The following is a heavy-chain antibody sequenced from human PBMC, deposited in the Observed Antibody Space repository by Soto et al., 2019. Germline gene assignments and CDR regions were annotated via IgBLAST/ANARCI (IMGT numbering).Heavy chain of an antibody. D-gene: IGHD6-19*01. CDR2: ISWNSGSI. CDR3: AKDSVGVAGTYFDY. Sequence: SLRLSCAASGFTFDDYAMHWVRQAPGKGLEWVSGISWNSGSIGYADSVKGRFTISRDNAKNSLYLQMNSLRAEDTALCYCAKDSVGVAGTYFDYWGQGTLVTVSS. V-gene: IGHV3-9*01. CDR1: GFTFDDYA. J-gene: IGHJ4*02.